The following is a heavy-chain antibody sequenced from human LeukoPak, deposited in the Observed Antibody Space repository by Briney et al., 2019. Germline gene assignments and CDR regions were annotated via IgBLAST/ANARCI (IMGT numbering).Heavy chain of an antibody. J-gene: IGHJ5*02. CDR3: ARGVPWFGELSP. V-gene: IGHV4-59*12. CDR2: IYNSGST. CDR1: GGSISSYY. D-gene: IGHD3-10*01. Sequence: SETLSLTCTVSGGSISSYYWNWIRQPPGKGLEWIGYIYNSGSTNNNPSLKSRVTISVDTSKNQFSLKLSSVTAADTAVYYCARGVPWFGELSPWGQGTLVTVSS.